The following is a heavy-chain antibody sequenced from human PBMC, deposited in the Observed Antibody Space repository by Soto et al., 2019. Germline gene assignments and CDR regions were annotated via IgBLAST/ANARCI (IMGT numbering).Heavy chain of an antibody. CDR3: ARGSRRGGTYYYGSGSYFGQDYYYYYYMDV. CDR1: GFTFSSYS. Sequence: GGSLRLSCAASGFTFSSYSMNWVRQAPGKGLEWVSYISSSSSTIYYADSVKGRFTISRDNAKNSLYLQMNSLRAEDTAVYYCARGSRRGGTYYYGSGSYFGQDYYYYYYMDVWGKGTTVTVSS. J-gene: IGHJ6*03. CDR2: ISSSSSTI. V-gene: IGHV3-48*01. D-gene: IGHD3-10*01.